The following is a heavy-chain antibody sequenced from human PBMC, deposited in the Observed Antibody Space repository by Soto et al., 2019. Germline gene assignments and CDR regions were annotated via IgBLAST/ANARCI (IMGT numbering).Heavy chain of an antibody. V-gene: IGHV4-39*01. J-gene: IGHJ4*02. CDR3: ARQVSLFGVLPRIYYFDY. D-gene: IGHD3-3*01. CDR2: ISHSGRT. Sequence: QLQLQESGPGMVKPSETLSLTCTVSGDSITSINYYWGWIRQPPGRGLEWIGSISHSGRTSFNSSLKSRVTMSVDTSRNEVALKLTSVTAADTAVYYCARQVSLFGVLPRIYYFDYWGQGTLVPVSS. CDR1: GDSITSINYY.